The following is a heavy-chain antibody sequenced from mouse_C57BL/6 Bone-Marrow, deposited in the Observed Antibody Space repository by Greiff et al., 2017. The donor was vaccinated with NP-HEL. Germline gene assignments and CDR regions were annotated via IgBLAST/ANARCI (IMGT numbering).Heavy chain of an antibody. Sequence: VKLQQSGAELVKPGASVKISCKASGYAFSSYWMNWVKQRPGKGLEWIGQIYPGDGDTNYNGKFKGKATLTADKSSSTAYMQLSSLTSEDSAVYFCARGRVYYRLDYWGQGTTLTVSS. CDR3: ARGRVYYRLDY. CDR2: IYPGDGDT. J-gene: IGHJ2*01. V-gene: IGHV1-80*01. CDR1: GYAFSSYW. D-gene: IGHD1-1*01.